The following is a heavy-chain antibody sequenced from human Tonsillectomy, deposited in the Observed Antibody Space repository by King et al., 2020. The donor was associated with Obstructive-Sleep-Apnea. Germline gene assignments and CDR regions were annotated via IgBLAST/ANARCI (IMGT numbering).Heavy chain of an antibody. D-gene: IGHD3-3*01. CDR3: AKDGGPLEY. CDR2: ILFDGSDK. J-gene: IGHJ4*02. V-gene: IGHV3-30-3*01. CDR1: GFTFSGSA. Sequence: VQLVESGGGVVQPGRSLRLSCAASGFTFSGSAMHLVRQAQGKGLEWVSVILFDGSDKNYGDALSGLFTFSRDNSKNTLYLPMNSLRPEDTAVYFCAKDGGPLEYWGQGTPVTVSS.